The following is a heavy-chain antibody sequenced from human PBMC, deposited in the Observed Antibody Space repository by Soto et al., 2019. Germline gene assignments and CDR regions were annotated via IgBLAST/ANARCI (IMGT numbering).Heavy chain of an antibody. V-gene: IGHV1-18*04. Sequence: ASVKVSCTACVFGFPTYGITWVRQAPGQGLEWMGWITSSNGNTHYAQNLQGRVTMTTDTSTSTAYMELWRLSSDDTAVYYCARGKSYGSYWYFDLWGRGTLVTVSS. CDR1: VFGFPTYG. D-gene: IGHD3-16*01. CDR2: ITSSNGNT. J-gene: IGHJ2*01. CDR3: ARGKSYGSYWYFDL.